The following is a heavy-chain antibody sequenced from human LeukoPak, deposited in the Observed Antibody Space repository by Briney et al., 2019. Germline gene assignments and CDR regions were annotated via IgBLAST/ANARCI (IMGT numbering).Heavy chain of an antibody. CDR3: AGGYRDDDFFDS. Sequence: TGGSLRLSCTTSGLTFSNCVMTWVRQAPGKGLEWVSSISPSGGNTFYADSVKGRFTISRDISKNTLSLQMSSLGAEDTATYYCAGGYRDDDFFDSWGQGTLVTVSS. CDR2: ISPSGGNT. V-gene: IGHV3-23*01. CDR1: GLTFSNCV. D-gene: IGHD5-12*01. J-gene: IGHJ4*02.